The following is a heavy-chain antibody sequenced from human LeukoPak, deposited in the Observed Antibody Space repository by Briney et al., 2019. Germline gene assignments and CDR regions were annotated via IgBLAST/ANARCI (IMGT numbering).Heavy chain of an antibody. CDR2: IRYDGSNK. V-gene: IGHV3-30*02. D-gene: IGHD3-9*01. CDR3: AKVGDYDIFTGYYLSGAFDI. J-gene: IGHJ3*02. Sequence: GGSLRLSCAASGFTFSSYGLHWVRQAPGKGLEWVAFIRYDGSNKYYADSVKGRFTISRDNSKNTLYLQMNSLRAEDTAVYYCAKVGDYDIFTGYYLSGAFDIWGQGTMVTVSS. CDR1: GFTFSSYG.